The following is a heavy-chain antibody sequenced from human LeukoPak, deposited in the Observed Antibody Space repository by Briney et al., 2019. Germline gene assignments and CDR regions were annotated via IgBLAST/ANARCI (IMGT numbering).Heavy chain of an antibody. CDR1: GGSTSSGGYS. D-gene: IGHD6-13*01. CDR2: IYHSGST. Sequence: SETLSLTCAVSGGSTSSGGYSWSWIRQPPGEGLEWIGYIYHSGSTYYNPSLKSRVTISVDRSKNQFSLKLSSVTAADTAVYYCARGRSIAAAAGDFDIWGQGTMVTVSS. V-gene: IGHV4-30-2*01. J-gene: IGHJ3*02. CDR3: ARGRSIAAAAGDFDI.